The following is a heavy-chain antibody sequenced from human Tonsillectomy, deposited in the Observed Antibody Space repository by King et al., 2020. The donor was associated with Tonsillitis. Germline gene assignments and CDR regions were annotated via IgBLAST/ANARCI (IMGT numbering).Heavy chain of an antibody. Sequence: QLQESGPGLVKPSGTLSLTCTVSGDSISSSNWWSWVRQPPGKGLEWIGEIYHSGITNYNPSLKSRVSMSVDRSKNQFSLKMNSVTAADTAVYYCAREVAYDSPYSNISGMSPWGQGTLVTVSSGWTFCHCAYYYYYGMDVWGQGTTVTVSS. CDR3: AREVAYDSPYSNISGMSPWGQGTLVTVSSGWTFCHCAYYYYYGMDV. CDR2: IYHSGIT. CDR1: GDSISSSNW. D-gene: IGHD3-22*01. J-gene: IGHJ6*02. V-gene: IGHV4-4*02.